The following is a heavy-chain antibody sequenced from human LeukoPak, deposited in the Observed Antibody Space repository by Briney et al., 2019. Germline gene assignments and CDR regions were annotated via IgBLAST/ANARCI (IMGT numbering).Heavy chain of an antibody. J-gene: IGHJ4*02. D-gene: IGHD3-22*01. CDR1: GYTFTSYD. CDR3: ARADYDTCASTRKQIDY. CDR2: MNPNSGNT. Sequence: ASVKVSCKASGYTFTSYDINWVRQATGQGLEWMGWMNPNSGNTAYAQKFQGRVTMTRNTSITSINTAYMELSSLRSEDTAVYYCARADYDTCASTRKQIDYWGQGTLSPSPQ. V-gene: IGHV1-8*01.